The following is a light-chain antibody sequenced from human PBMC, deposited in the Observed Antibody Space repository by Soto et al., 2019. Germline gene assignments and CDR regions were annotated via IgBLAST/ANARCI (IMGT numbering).Light chain of an antibody. CDR1: SSDVGGYNY. J-gene: IGLJ2*01. Sequence: QSALTQPPSASGSPGQSVTISCTGTSSDVGGYNYVSWYQQHPGKAPKLMIYEVSKRPSGVPDRFSGSKSGNTASLTVSGLQAEDEADYYCCSYAGSNNPVLFGGGTKLTVL. V-gene: IGLV2-8*01. CDR2: EVS. CDR3: CSYAGSNNPVL.